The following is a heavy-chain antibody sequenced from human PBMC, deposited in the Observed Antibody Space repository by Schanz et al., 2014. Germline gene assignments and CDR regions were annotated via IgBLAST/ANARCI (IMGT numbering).Heavy chain of an antibody. CDR3: ARDPNTSAWLPYFDT. V-gene: IGHV3-21*01. CDR2: ISSGGRNI. Sequence: EVQLVESGGGLVKPGESLRLSCAASGFIFSAYTMNWVRQAPGKGLEWVSSISSGGRNISYADSLKGRFTISRDNSKNTVYLQMNSLRTDDTAMYYCARDPNTSAWLPYFDTWGQGTLVTVSS. D-gene: IGHD6-19*01. CDR1: GFIFSAYT. J-gene: IGHJ4*02.